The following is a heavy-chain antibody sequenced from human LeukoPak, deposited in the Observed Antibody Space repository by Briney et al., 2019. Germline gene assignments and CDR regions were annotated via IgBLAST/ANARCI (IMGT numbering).Heavy chain of an antibody. V-gene: IGHV3-48*01. J-gene: IGHJ4*02. Sequence: GGSLRLSCEASGFTFSSYSMNWVRQAPGKGLEGISYISTSTTTIYYANSVKGRFTISRDNAKKSLYLQMNSLRVEDTALYYCARKSGSGNFPLDYWGQGTLVTVSS. CDR2: ISTSTTTI. D-gene: IGHD3-10*01. CDR1: GFTFSSYS. CDR3: ARKSGSGNFPLDY.